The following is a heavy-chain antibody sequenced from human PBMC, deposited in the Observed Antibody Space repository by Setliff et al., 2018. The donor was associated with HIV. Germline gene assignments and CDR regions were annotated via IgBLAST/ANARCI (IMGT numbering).Heavy chain of an antibody. CDR1: GFTVSSNY. J-gene: IGHJ6*02. CDR3: ARDLGYYAMDV. Sequence: GGSLRLSCAASGFTVSSNYMSWVRQAPGKGLEWVSVIYSGGSTYYADSVKGRFTISRDNSKNTLYLQMNSLRAEDTAVYYCARDLGYYAMDVWGQGTTVTVSS. CDR2: IYSGGST. V-gene: IGHV3-53*01.